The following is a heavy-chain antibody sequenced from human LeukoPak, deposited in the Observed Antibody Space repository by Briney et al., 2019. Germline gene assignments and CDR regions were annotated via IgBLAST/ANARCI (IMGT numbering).Heavy chain of an antibody. CDR3: ARVGYSGYSNYGMDV. CDR1: GYTFTSYG. J-gene: IGHJ6*02. CDR2: ISAYNGNT. D-gene: IGHD5-12*01. Sequence: ASVKVSCKAFGYTFTSYGISWVRQAPGQGLEWMGWISAYNGNTNYAQKLQGRVTMTTDTSTSTAYMELRSLRSDDTAVYYCARVGYSGYSNYGMDVWGQGTTVTVSS. V-gene: IGHV1-18*01.